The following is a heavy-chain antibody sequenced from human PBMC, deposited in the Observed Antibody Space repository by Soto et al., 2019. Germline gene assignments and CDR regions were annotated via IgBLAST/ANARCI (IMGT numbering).Heavy chain of an antibody. D-gene: IGHD2-2*01. Sequence: QVQLQESGPGLVKPSQTLSLTCTVSGGSISSGGYYWSWIRQHPGKGLEWIGYIYYSGSTYYNPSLKIRVTISVDTSKNHFSLKLSSVTAADTAVYYCARAWGYCSSTSCKRGSYYFDYWGQGTLVTVSS. CDR3: ARAWGYCSSTSCKRGSYYFDY. V-gene: IGHV4-31*03. J-gene: IGHJ4*02. CDR1: GGSISSGGYY. CDR2: IYYSGST.